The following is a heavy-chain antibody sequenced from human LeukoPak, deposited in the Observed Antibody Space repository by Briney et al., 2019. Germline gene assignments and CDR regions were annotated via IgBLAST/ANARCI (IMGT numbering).Heavy chain of an antibody. V-gene: IGHV1-69*04. CDR3: ARDLGGAFESI. D-gene: IGHD3-16*01. J-gene: IGHJ3*02. Sequence: GASVKVSCKASGYTFTGYYMHWVRQAPGQGLEWMGRIIPILGIANYAQKFQGRVTITADKSTSTAYMELSSLRSEDTAVYYCARDLGGAFESIWGQGTMVTVSS. CDR2: IIPILGIA. CDR1: GYTFTGYY.